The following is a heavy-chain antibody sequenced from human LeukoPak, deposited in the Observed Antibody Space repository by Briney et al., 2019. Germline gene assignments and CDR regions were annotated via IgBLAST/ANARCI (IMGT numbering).Heavy chain of an antibody. J-gene: IGHJ4*02. D-gene: IGHD6-19*01. CDR1: GFNLTNYS. CDR3: TRAVSRKSRGWYLVFDY. CDR2: ISSSSSNI. Sequence: GGSLRLSCAASGFNLTNYSMNWVRQIPGQGLEWVSSISSSSSNIYYADSFKGRFTISRDNAKNSFYLQMDSLRAGDTAVYYCTRAVSRKSRGWYLVFDYWGQGALVIVSS. V-gene: IGHV3-21*01.